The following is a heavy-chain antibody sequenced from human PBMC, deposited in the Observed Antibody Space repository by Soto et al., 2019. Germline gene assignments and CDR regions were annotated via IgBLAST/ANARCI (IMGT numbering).Heavy chain of an antibody. Sequence: ASVKVSCKASGYTFTGYYMHWVRQAPGQGLEWMGWINPNSGGTNYAQKFQGRVTMTRDTSISTAYMELSRLRSDDTAVYYCARAVIVVVPLGYYYYYGMDVWGQGTTVTVSS. V-gene: IGHV1-2*02. D-gene: IGHD3-22*01. CDR2: INPNSGGT. J-gene: IGHJ6*02. CDR1: GYTFTGYY. CDR3: ARAVIVVVPLGYYYYYGMDV.